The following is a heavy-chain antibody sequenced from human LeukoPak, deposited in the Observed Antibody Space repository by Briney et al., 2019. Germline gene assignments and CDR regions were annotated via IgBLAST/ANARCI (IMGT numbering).Heavy chain of an antibody. CDR3: AREFYLHSDNYDSGN. CDR1: GFTFSTYW. CDR2: INSDGSVA. V-gene: IGHV3-74*01. D-gene: IGHD3-16*01. J-gene: IGHJ4*02. Sequence: QAGGSLRLSCAASGFTFSTYWMHWVRQAPGKGLVWVSRINSDGSVASYADSVKGRFTISRDNAKNTLYLQMNSLRAEDTAVYYCAREFYLHSDNYDSGNWGQGTLVTVSS.